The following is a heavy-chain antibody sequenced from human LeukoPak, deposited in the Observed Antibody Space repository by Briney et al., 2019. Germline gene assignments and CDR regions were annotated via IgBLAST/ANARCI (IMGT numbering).Heavy chain of an antibody. CDR2: ISGSSSYI. CDR1: GFTFSSYS. V-gene: IGHV3-21*01. CDR3: AIGFYGDYDPVGVPWFDP. Sequence: PGGSLRLSCAASGFTFSSYSMNWVRQAPGKGLEWVSSISGSSSYIYYADSVKGRFTISRDNAKKSLYLQMNSLRAEDTAVYYCAIGFYGDYDPVGVPWFDPWGQGTLVTVSS. J-gene: IGHJ5*02. D-gene: IGHD4-17*01.